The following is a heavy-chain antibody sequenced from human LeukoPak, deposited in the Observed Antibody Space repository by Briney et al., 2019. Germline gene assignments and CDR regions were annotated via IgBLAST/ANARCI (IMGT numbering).Heavy chain of an antibody. CDR2: IYHSGST. J-gene: IGHJ3*02. D-gene: IGHD5-18*01. V-gene: IGHV4-30-2*01. CDR3: ASGYSYDDAFDI. Sequence: SQTLSLTCAVSGGSISSGGYSWSWIRQPPGEGLEWIGYIYHSGSTYYNPSLKSRVTISVDRSKNQFSLKLSSVTAADTAVYYCASGYSYDDAFDIWGQGTMVTVSS. CDR1: GGSISSGGYS.